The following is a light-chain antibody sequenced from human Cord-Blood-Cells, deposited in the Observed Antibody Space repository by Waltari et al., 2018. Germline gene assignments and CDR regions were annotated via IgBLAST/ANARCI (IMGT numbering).Light chain of an antibody. CDR2: EGS. Sequence: SALTQPSSVSGSPGPSVPTPRPGTRSDVGSYNLVSWYQQHPGKAPKLMIYEGSKRPSGVSNRFSGSKSGNTASLTISGLQAEDEADYYCCSYAGSSTFYVFGTGTKVTVL. V-gene: IGLV2-23*01. J-gene: IGLJ1*01. CDR1: RSDVGSYNL. CDR3: CSYAGSSTFYV.